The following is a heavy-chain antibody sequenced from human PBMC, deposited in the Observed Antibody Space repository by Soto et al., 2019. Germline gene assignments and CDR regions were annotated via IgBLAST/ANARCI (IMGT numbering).Heavy chain of an antibody. V-gene: IGHV4-59*08. CDR3: ARQGKQLVVGELLYYYYYYMDV. D-gene: IGHD6-6*01. CDR2: IYYSGST. J-gene: IGHJ6*03. CDR1: GGSISSYY. Sequence: SETLSLTCTVSGGSISSYYWSWIRQPPGKGLEWIGYIYYSGSTNYNPSLKSRVTISVDTSKNQFSLKLSSVTAADTAVYYCARQGKQLVVGELLYYYYYYMDVWGKGTTVTVSS.